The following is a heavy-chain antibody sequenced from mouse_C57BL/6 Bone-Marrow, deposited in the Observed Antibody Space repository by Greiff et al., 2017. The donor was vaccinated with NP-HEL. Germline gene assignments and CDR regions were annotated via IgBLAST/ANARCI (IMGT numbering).Heavy chain of an antibody. Sequence: QVQLQQSGAELARPGASVKLSCKASGYTFTSYGISWVKQRTGQGLEWIGEIYPRSGNTYYNEKFKGKATLTADQSSSTAYMELRSLTSEASAVYFWAALLWLRRGWYFDVWGTGTTVTVSS. J-gene: IGHJ1*03. CDR2: IYPRSGNT. D-gene: IGHD2-9*01. V-gene: IGHV1-81*01. CDR1: GYTFTSYG. CDR3: AALLWLRRGWYFDV.